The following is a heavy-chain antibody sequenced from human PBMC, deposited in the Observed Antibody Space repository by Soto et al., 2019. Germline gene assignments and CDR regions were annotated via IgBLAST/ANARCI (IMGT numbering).Heavy chain of an antibody. D-gene: IGHD6-6*01. Sequence: PSETLSLTCTASGGSISSYYWSWIRQPPGKGLEWIGYIYYSGSTNYNPSLKSRVTISVDTSKNQFSLKLSSVTAADTAVYYCARHLKFEYSSSSSEPEFDYWGQGTLVTVSS. J-gene: IGHJ4*02. CDR1: GGSISSYY. CDR2: IYYSGST. V-gene: IGHV4-59*08. CDR3: ARHLKFEYSSSSSEPEFDY.